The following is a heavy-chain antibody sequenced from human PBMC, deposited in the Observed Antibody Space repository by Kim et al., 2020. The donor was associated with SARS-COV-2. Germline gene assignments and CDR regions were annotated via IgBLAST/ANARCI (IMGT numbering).Heavy chain of an antibody. D-gene: IGHD4-17*01. CDR2: ISYDGSNK. CDR3: ARDISTVTSLGYYYGMDV. V-gene: IGHV3-33*05. Sequence: GGSLRLSCAASGFTFSSYGMHWVRQAPGKGLEWVAVISYDGSNKYYADSVKGRFTISRDNSKNTLYLQMNSLRAEDTAVYYCARDISTVTSLGYYYGMDVWGQGTTVTVSS. J-gene: IGHJ6*02. CDR1: GFTFSSYG.